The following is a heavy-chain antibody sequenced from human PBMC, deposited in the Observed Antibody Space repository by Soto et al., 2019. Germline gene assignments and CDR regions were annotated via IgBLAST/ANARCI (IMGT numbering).Heavy chain of an antibody. D-gene: IGHD6-13*01. J-gene: IGHJ5*02. V-gene: IGHV4-59*12. CDR3: AKDPNQIAAAGIFDD. CDR1: GGSISSYY. Sequence: PSETLSLTCAVSGGSISSYYWSWIRQPPGKGLEWVGYIYYSGSTMYNPSLTSRVTISVDTSKNQFSLKLSSVTAADTAVYYFAKDPNQIAAAGIFDDWGQGTLVTVSS. CDR2: IYYSGST.